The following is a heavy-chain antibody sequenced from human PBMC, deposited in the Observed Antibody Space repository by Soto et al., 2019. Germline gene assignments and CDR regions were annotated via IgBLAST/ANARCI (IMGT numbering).Heavy chain of an antibody. CDR3: ARSGPVAQIARIDY. V-gene: IGHV4-59*08. J-gene: IGHJ4*02. D-gene: IGHD6-19*01. CDR2: IYYSGST. CDR1: GGSISSYY. Sequence: SETLSLTCTVAGGSISSYYWSWIRQPPGKGLEWIGYIYYSGSTNYNPSLKSRVTISVDTSKNQFSLKLSSVTAADTAVYYCARSGPVAQIARIDYWGQGTLVTVSS.